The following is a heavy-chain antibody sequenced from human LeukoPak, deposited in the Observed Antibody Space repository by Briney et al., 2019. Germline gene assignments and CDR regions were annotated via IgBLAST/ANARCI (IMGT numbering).Heavy chain of an antibody. CDR2: IKTDGSST. J-gene: IGHJ4*02. CDR3: ARITLTSPPDY. CDR1: GFSLSSYW. Sequence: GGSLRLSCAASGFSLSSYWMHWVRQAPGKGLVWVSRIKTDGSSTNYADSVKGRFTISRDNAKNTLYLQMNSLRAEDTAVYYCARITLTSPPDYWGQGTLVTVSS. V-gene: IGHV3-74*01. D-gene: IGHD4-17*01.